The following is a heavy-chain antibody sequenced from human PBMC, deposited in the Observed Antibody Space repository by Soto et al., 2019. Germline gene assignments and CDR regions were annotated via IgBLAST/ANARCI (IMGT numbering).Heavy chain of an antibody. Sequence: SETLSLTCDVSGASITTYYWTWIRQAPGKGLEWIGNVYHTGSTDYNSSLKSRVTISVDTSKNQFSLNMNSVTAADTAVYYCARRLFGSGWTLDSWGQGALVTVSS. CDR1: GASITTYY. CDR2: VYHTGST. CDR3: ARRLFGSGWTLDS. J-gene: IGHJ4*02. V-gene: IGHV4-59*01. D-gene: IGHD6-19*01.